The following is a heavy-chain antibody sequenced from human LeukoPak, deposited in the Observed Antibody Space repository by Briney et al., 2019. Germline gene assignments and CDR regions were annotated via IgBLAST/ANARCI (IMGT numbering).Heavy chain of an antibody. CDR3: ARGRWFGGTRRWPGWFDP. CDR1: GGSISSYY. V-gene: IGHV4-59*01. J-gene: IGHJ5*02. D-gene: IGHD3-10*01. CDR2: IYYSGST. Sequence: PSETLSLTCTVSGGSISSYYWSWIRQPPGKGLEWFGYIYYSGSTNYNPSLKSRVTISVDTSKNQFSLKLSSVTAADTAVYYCARGRWFGGTRRWPGWFDPWGQGTLVTVSS.